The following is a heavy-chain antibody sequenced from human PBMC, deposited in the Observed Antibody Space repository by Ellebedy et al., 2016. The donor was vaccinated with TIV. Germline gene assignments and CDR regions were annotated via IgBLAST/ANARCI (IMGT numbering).Heavy chain of an antibody. CDR3: ARDHIVVVPAATYNWFDP. CDR2: ISSSSSYT. CDR1: GFTFSDYY. D-gene: IGHD2-2*01. J-gene: IGHJ5*02. V-gene: IGHV3-11*06. Sequence: GGSLRLXCAASGFTFSDYYMSWIRQAPGKGLEWVSYISSSSSYTNYADSVKGRFTISRDNAKNSLYLQMNSLRAEDTAVYYCARDHIVVVPAATYNWFDPWGQGTLVTVSS.